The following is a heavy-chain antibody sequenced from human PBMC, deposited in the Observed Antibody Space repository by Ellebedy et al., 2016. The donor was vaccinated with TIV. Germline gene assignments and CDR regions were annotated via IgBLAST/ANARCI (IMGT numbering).Heavy chain of an antibody. CDR1: GGTFSGYS. D-gene: IGHD4-17*01. CDR2: INHSGVT. V-gene: IGHV4-34*01. Sequence: GSLRLXXAVSGGTFSGYSWTSIRQPPGTGLEWIGEINHSGVTDYNSSLMSRVTISVDTSKNQFSLKLTSVTAADTAVYYCTRGPDYAKTGYWGQGTLVTVSS. J-gene: IGHJ4*02. CDR3: TRGPDYAKTGY.